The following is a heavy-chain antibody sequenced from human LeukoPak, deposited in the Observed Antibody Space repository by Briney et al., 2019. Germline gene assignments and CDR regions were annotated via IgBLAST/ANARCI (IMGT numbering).Heavy chain of an antibody. V-gene: IGHV4-61*05. CDR2: IYYSGST. D-gene: IGHD3-9*01. Sequence: SETLSLTCTVSGGSISSSSYYWGWIRQPPGKGLEWIGYIYYSGSTNYNPSLKSRVTISVDTSKNQFSLKLSSVTAADTAVYYCARGDYDILTGYQAERHPFYYYYMDVWGKGTTVTISS. CDR3: ARGDYDILTGYQAERHPFYYYYMDV. CDR1: GGSISSSSYY. J-gene: IGHJ6*03.